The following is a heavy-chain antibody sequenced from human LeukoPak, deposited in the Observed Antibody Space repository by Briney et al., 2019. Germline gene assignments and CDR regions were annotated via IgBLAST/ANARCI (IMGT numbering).Heavy chain of an antibody. Sequence: PSETLSLTCTVSGYSISSGHYWGWIRQPPGKGLEWIGSIYYSGSTYYNPSLKSRVTISVDTSKNQFSLKLSSVTAADTAVYYCAREVHRDWFDPWGQGTLVTVSS. CDR2: IYYSGST. CDR3: AREVHRDWFDP. CDR1: GYSISSGHY. V-gene: IGHV4-38-2*02. J-gene: IGHJ5*02. D-gene: IGHD3-10*01.